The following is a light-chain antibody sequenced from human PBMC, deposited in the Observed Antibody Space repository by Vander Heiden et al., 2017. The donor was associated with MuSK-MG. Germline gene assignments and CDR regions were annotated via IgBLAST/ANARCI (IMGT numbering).Light chain of an antibody. Sequence: SYELTQPPSVSVSPGQTATITCSGDKLGDKYACWYQQRPGQSPVLVIYQDDKRPAGIPEQFSGSNSGNTATLTISGTQAMDEADYYCQAWDSRTGVFGGGSKLTVL. CDR3: QAWDSRTGV. CDR2: QDD. CDR1: KLGDKY. J-gene: IGLJ3*02. V-gene: IGLV3-1*01.